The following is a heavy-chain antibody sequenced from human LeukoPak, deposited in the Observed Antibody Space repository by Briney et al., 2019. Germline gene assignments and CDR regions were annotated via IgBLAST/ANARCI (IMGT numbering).Heavy chain of an antibody. CDR1: GYTFTSYY. Sequence: GASVKVSCKASGYTFTSYYMHWVRQAPGQGLEWMGIINPSGGSTSYAQKFQGRVTMTRDTSTSTVYMELSSLRSEDTAVCYRARVGQLTGHYDYWGQGTLVTVSS. CDR2: INPSGGST. V-gene: IGHV1-46*01. D-gene: IGHD3-9*01. CDR3: ARVGQLTGHYDY. J-gene: IGHJ4*02.